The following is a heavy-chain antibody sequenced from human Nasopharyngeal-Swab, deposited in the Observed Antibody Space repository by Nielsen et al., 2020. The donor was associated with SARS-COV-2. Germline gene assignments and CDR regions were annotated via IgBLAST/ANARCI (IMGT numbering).Heavy chain of an antibody. J-gene: IGHJ6*02. CDR2: IYSGGST. CDR1: GFTVSSNY. D-gene: IGHD2-2*01. CDR3: ARDYCSSTSCQRYYYYYYGMDV. V-gene: IGHV3-53*01. Sequence: GESLKISCAASGFTVSSNYMSWVRQAPGKGLEWVSVIYSGGSTYYADSVKGRFTISRGNAKNSLYLQMDSLRAEDTAVYYCARDYCSSTSCQRYYYYYYGMDVWGQGTTVTVSS.